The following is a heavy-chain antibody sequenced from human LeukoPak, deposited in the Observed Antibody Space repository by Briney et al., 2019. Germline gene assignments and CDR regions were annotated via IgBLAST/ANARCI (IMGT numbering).Heavy chain of an antibody. D-gene: IGHD1-26*01. CDR3: ARAPGSGSYSVFDY. J-gene: IGHJ4*02. CDR2: MNPNSGNT. CDR1: GYTFTSYD. Sequence: ASVKVSCKASGYTFTSYDINWVRQATGQGLEWMGWMNPNSGNTGYAQKFQGRVTITRDTSASTAYMELSSLRSEDTAVYYCARAPGSGSYSVFDYWGQGTLVTVSS. V-gene: IGHV1-8*01.